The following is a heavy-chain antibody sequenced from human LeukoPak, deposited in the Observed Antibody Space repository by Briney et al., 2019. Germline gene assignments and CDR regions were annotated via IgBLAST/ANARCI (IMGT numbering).Heavy chain of an antibody. D-gene: IGHD3-3*01. CDR2: IGGDGSST. J-gene: IGHJ4*02. CDR3: ARDFYDFWSGYYRTGFDY. V-gene: IGHV3-23*01. CDR1: GFTFSSYA. Sequence: PGGSLRLSCAASGFTFSSYAMSWVRQAPGKGLEWVSTIGGDGSSTFYEDAVKGRFTISRDNSKNTLYLQINSLRAEDTAVYYCARDFYDFWSGYYRTGFDYWGQGTLVTVSS.